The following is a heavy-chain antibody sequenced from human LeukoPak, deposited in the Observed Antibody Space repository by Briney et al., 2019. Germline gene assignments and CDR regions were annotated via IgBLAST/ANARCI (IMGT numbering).Heavy chain of an antibody. V-gene: IGHV3-23*01. Sequence: GGSLRLSCAASGFTFSGYAMSWVRQAPGKRLEWVSAIVGGGGTTFYADSVKGRFTISRDNSKNTVYLQMNGLRAEDTAVYYCAKARLSTGWAYNDYWGQGTLVTVSS. CDR2: IVGGGGTT. CDR1: GFTFSGYA. J-gene: IGHJ4*02. D-gene: IGHD6-19*01. CDR3: AKARLSTGWAYNDY.